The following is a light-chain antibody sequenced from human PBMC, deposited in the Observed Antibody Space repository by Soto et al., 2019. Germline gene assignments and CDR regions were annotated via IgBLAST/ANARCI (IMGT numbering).Light chain of an antibody. J-gene: IGKJ2*01. Sequence: DIQMTQSPSSLSASVGDRVIIACRASQSISSYLNWYQQKPGKAPKLLIYAASRLQTVVPSRFSDPTSGTHFTLTIISLQPEDFESYYCQETYRTPFTLGHRTKVEIK. V-gene: IGKV1-39*01. CDR2: AAS. CDR3: QETYRTPFT. CDR1: QSISSY.